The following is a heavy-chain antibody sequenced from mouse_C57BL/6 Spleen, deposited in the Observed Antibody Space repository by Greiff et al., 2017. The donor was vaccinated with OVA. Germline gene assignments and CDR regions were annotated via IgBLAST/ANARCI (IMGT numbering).Heavy chain of an antibody. CDR2: ISSGSSTI. CDR1: GFTFSDYG. D-gene: IGHD1-2*01. Sequence: EVKLMESGGGLVKPGGSLKLSCAASGFTFSDYGMHWVRQAPEKGLECVAYISSGSSTIYYADTVKGRFTISRDNAKNTLFLQMTSLRSEDTAMYYCARTLLRYFDVWGTGTTVTVSS. J-gene: IGHJ1*03. CDR3: ARTLLRYFDV. V-gene: IGHV5-17*01.